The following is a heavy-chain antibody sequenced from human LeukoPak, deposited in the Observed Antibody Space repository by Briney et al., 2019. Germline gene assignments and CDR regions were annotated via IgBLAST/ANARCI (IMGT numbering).Heavy chain of an antibody. Sequence: GGSLRLSCAASGFTVDSNYLSWVRQAPGKGLEWVSTIYTGGNTYCAASVKGRFTISRDFSKNTVFLHMNSLRAEDTAMYYCARGDDSGYYDYFDYWGQGALVTVSS. J-gene: IGHJ4*02. CDR3: ARGDDSGYYDYFDY. CDR2: IYTGGNT. V-gene: IGHV3-53*01. D-gene: IGHD3-22*01. CDR1: GFTVDSNY.